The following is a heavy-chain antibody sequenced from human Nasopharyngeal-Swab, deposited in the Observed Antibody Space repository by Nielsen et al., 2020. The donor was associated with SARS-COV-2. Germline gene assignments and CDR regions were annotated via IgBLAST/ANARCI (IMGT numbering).Heavy chain of an antibody. Sequence: SETLSLTCAVYGGSLSGYYWSWIRQFPGKGLEWIGEINQSGSTNYNPSLKSRITVSVDTSKNQFSLNLSSVTAADTAVYYCARQIFISGSYWQYSKSGMDVWGQGTTVTVSS. CDR2: INQSGST. V-gene: IGHV4-34*01. D-gene: IGHD3-10*01. J-gene: IGHJ6*02. CDR1: GGSLSGYY. CDR3: ARQIFISGSYWQYSKSGMDV.